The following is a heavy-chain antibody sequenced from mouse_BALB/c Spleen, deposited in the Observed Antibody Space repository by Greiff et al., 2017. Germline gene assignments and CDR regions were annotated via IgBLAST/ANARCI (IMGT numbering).Heavy chain of an antibody. CDR2: ISSGSSTI. J-gene: IGHJ4*01. CDR1: GFTFSSFG. V-gene: IGHV5-17*02. Sequence: EVQLVESGGGLVQPGGSRKLSCAASGFTFSSFGMHWVRQAPEKGLEWVAYISSGSSTIYYADTVKGRFTISRDNPKNTLFLQMTSLRSEDTAMYYCASGSSPPYYAMDYWGQGTSVTVSS. D-gene: IGHD1-1*01. CDR3: ASGSSPPYYAMDY.